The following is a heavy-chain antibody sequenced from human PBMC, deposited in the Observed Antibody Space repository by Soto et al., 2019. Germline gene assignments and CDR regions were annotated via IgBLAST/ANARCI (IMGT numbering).Heavy chain of an antibody. CDR1: GGSINSGDYY. D-gene: IGHD2-21*02. J-gene: IGHJ6*02. V-gene: IGHV4-30-4*01. Sequence: PSETLSLTCTVSGGSINSGDYYWSWIRQPPGKGLEWIGYIYYSGSTYYNPSLKSRVTISVDTSKNQFSLKLSSVTAADTAVYYCARDYCGGDCHHPEYYYGMDVWGQGTTVTVSS. CDR3: ARDYCGGDCHHPEYYYGMDV. CDR2: IYYSGST.